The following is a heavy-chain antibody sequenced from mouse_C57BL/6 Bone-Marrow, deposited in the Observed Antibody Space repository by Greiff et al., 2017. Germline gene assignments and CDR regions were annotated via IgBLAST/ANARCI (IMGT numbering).Heavy chain of an antibody. D-gene: IGHD1-1*01. Sequence: QVQLQQSGAELVRPGTSVKVSCKASGYAFTNYLIEWVKQRPGQGLEWIGVINPGSGGTNYNEKFKGKATLTADKSSSTASMQLSSLTSEDSAVYFCARRTVVATRDYWGQGTSVTVSS. CDR2: INPGSGGT. CDR3: ARRTVVATRDY. CDR1: GYAFTNYL. J-gene: IGHJ4*01. V-gene: IGHV1-54*01.